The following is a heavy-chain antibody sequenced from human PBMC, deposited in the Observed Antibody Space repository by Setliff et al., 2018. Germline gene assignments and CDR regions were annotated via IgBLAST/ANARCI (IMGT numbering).Heavy chain of an antibody. CDR3: ARYCSSGSCYYDAFDV. J-gene: IGHJ3*01. CDR1: TFTFTNYA. V-gene: IGHV3-23*01. D-gene: IGHD2-15*01. CDR2: IHVSGDRT. Sequence: GGSLRLSCVASTFTFTNYAVTWVRQAPGKGLEWVASIHVSGDRTLYADSVKGRFTISRDNSMNTLYLQMHGLRAEDTAVYYCARYCSSGSCYYDAFDVWGQGTMVTVSS.